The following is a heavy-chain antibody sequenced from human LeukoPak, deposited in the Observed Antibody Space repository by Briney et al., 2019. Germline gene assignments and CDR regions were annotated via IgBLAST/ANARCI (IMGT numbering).Heavy chain of an antibody. V-gene: IGHV4-61*02. D-gene: IGHD5-18*01. J-gene: IGHJ6*03. CDR1: GGSISSGSHY. CDR2: VHASGST. Sequence: SETLSLTCTVSGGSISSGSHYWSWIRQPAGKGLEWIGRVHASGSTHYNPSLKSRVTISVDTSKNQFSLKMNSVTAADTAVYYCARGVHGYSYGYVPWELYSYMDVWGKGATVSISS. CDR3: ARGVHGYSYGYVPWELYSYMDV.